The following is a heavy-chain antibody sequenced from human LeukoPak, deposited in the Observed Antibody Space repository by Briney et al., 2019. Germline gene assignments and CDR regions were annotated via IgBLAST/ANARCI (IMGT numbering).Heavy chain of an antibody. V-gene: IGHV4-34*01. Sequence: SETLSLTCAVYGGSFSGYYWSWIRQPPGKGLEWIGEINHSGSTNYNPSLKSRVTISVDTSKNQFSLKLSSVAAADTAVYYCARAVYDSSGYYSEYFQKWGQGTLVTVSS. J-gene: IGHJ1*01. D-gene: IGHD3-22*01. CDR1: GGSFSGYY. CDR3: ARAVYDSSGYYSEYFQK. CDR2: INHSGST.